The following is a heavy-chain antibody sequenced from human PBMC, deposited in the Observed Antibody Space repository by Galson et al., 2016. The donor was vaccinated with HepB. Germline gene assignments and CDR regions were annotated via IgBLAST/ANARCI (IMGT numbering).Heavy chain of an antibody. J-gene: IGHJ6*04. Sequence: QAPGKGLELVSLIYSNGDTWNADSVKGRFTISRDNPKNTLYLQMNSLKTEDTALYYCTIVGVWGKGTTVTVSS. CDR3: TIVGV. CDR2: IYSNGDT. V-gene: IGHV3-53*01.